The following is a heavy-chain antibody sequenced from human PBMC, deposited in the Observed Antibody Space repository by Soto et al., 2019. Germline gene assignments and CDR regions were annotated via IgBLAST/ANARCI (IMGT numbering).Heavy chain of an antibody. Sequence: QVQLVESGGGVVQPGRSLRLSCAASGFTFSSYGMHWVRQAPAKGLEWVSVISFDGSNTYYADSVKGRFTISRDNSKNTLYLQMSSLRPDDTVVYYCAKDPTMGVDRASGDWGQGTLVIVSS. J-gene: IGHJ4*02. CDR1: GFTFSSYG. V-gene: IGHV3-30*18. CDR2: ISFDGSNT. CDR3: AKDPTMGVDRASGD. D-gene: IGHD3-10*01.